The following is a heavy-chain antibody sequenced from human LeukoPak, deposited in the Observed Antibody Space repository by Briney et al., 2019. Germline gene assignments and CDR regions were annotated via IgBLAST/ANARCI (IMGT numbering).Heavy chain of an antibody. V-gene: IGHV3-33*08. CDR2: IWYDGSNK. D-gene: IGHD1-26*01. CDR3: ARASGSFYPFDY. Sequence: GGSLRLSCAASGFTFSSYSMNWVRQAPGKGLEWVAVIWYDGSNKYYADSVKGRFTISRDNSKNSLYLQMNSLRAEDTAVYYCARASGSFYPFDYWGQGSLVTVSS. J-gene: IGHJ4*02. CDR1: GFTFSSYS.